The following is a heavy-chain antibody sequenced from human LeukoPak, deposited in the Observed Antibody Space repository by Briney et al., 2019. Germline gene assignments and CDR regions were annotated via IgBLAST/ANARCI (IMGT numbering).Heavy chain of an antibody. CDR3: ARVADPYYYFYMDV. J-gene: IGHJ6*03. D-gene: IGHD2-15*01. Sequence: GGSLRLSCAASGFTFSSYSMNWVRQAPGKGLEWVSSISSSSSYIYYADSVKGRFTISRDNAKNSLYLQMNSLRAEDTALYYCARVADPYYYFYMDVWGKGTTVIISS. CDR1: GFTFSSYS. CDR2: ISSSSSYI. V-gene: IGHV3-21*04.